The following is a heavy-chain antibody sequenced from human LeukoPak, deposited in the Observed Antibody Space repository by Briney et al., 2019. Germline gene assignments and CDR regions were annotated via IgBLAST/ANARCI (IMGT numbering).Heavy chain of an antibody. CDR3: ARARGATIFQSAFDI. CDR2: IYNSGST. D-gene: IGHD5-24*01. CDR1: GGPISSYY. Sequence: SETLSLTCTVSGGPISSYYWSWIRQPPGKGLEWIGYIYNSGSTNYNSSLKSRVTISADTSKNQFSLKLSSVTAADTAVYYCARARGATIFQSAFDIWGQGTMVTVSS. V-gene: IGHV4-59*01. J-gene: IGHJ3*02.